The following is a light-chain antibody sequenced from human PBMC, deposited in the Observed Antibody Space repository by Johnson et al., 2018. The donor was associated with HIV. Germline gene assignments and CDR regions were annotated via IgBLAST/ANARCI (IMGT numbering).Light chain of an antibody. CDR2: DNN. J-gene: IGLJ1*01. V-gene: IGLV1-51*01. CDR3: GTWDSSLSAGRGV. CDR1: NTNIGNDF. Sequence: QSVLTQPPSVSAAPGQKVTISCSGSNTNIGNDFVSWYQQLPGKAPRLLIYDNNKRPSGIPDRFSGSKSGTSATLDITGLQTGDEADYYCGTWDSSLSAGRGVFGTGTKVTVL.